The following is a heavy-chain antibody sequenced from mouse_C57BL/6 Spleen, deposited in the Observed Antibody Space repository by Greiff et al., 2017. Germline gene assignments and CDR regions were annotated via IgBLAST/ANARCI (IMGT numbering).Heavy chain of an antibody. CDR1: GYTFTSYW. Sequence: QVQLQQPGAELVRPGTSVKLSCKASGYTFTSYWMHWVKQRPGQGLEWIGVIDPSDSYTNYTQKFKGKATLTVDTSSSTAYMQLSSLTSEDSAVYYCARPSPHYYGSSSWFAYWGQGTLVTVSA. CDR2: IDPSDSYT. CDR3: ARPSPHYYGSSSWFAY. D-gene: IGHD1-1*01. V-gene: IGHV1-59*01. J-gene: IGHJ3*01.